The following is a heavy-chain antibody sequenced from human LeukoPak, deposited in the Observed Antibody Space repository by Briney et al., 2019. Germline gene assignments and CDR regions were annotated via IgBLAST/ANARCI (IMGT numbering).Heavy chain of an antibody. V-gene: IGHV5-51*01. CDR3: ARDHEWGRAYFDY. D-gene: IGHD1-26*01. CDR2: IYPRDSRT. Sequence: GESLKISCKGSGYSFSSYWIAWVRQMPGKGLEWMGIIYPRDSRTTYSPSFQGQVTISADKSISTAYLQWNSLKASDTAMYYCARDHEWGRAYFDYWGQGTLVTVSS. CDR1: GYSFSSYW. J-gene: IGHJ4*02.